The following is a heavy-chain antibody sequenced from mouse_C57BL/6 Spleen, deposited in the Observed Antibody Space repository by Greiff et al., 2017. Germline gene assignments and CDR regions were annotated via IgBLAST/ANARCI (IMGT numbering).Heavy chain of an antibody. J-gene: IGHJ2*01. V-gene: IGHV1-5*01. Sequence: EVQLQQSGTVLARPGASVKMSCKTSGYTFTSYWMHWVKQRPGQGLEWIGAIYPGNSDTSYNQKFKGKAKLTAVTSASTAYMELSSLTNEDSAVYYCTRSEYYGPYYFDYWGQGTTLTVSS. CDR2: IYPGNSDT. CDR3: TRSEYYGPYYFDY. CDR1: GYTFTSYW. D-gene: IGHD1-1*01.